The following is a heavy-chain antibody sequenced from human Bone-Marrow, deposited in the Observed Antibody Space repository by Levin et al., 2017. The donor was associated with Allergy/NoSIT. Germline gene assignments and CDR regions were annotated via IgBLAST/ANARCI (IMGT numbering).Heavy chain of an antibody. CDR1: GFTFNDYT. Sequence: GGSLRLSCAASGFTFNDYTMHWVRQAPQRGLEWVSLISWDASTTYYADSVRGRFTIFRDNSKNALYLQMNSLTTEDTALYYYAKDLSPRIAVTGNIEYWGQGTLVTVSS. J-gene: IGHJ4*02. V-gene: IGHV3-43*01. D-gene: IGHD6-19*01. CDR3: AKDLSPRIAVTGNIEY. CDR2: ISWDASTT.